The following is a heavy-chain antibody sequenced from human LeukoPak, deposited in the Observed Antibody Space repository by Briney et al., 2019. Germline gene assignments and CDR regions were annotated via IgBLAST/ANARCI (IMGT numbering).Heavy chain of an antibody. CDR2: IFSDSTYI. CDR3: ARGLPYGSGPSWLKDY. CDR1: GFIFSTYC. Sequence: GGSLRLSCAASGFIFSTYCMNWVRQAPGKGLEWVSYIFSDSTYIYYADSVKGRFTISRDNARNTLYLQMNSLRAGDTAVYYCARGLPYGSGPSWLKDYWGQGTLVTVSS. D-gene: IGHD3-10*01. J-gene: IGHJ4*02. V-gene: IGHV3-21*01.